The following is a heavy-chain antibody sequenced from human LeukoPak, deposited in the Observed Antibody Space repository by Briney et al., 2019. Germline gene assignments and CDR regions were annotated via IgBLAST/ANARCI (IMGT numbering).Heavy chain of an antibody. J-gene: IGHJ4*02. CDR3: ARGRDGYPDD. Sequence: TSETLSLTCAVYGGSFSGYYWSWIRQPPGKGLEWIGEINHSGSTNYSPSLKSRVTISVDTSKNQFSLKLSSVTAADTAVYYCARGRDGYPDDWGQGTLVTVSS. V-gene: IGHV4-34*01. CDR1: GGSFSGYY. CDR2: INHSGST. D-gene: IGHD5-24*01.